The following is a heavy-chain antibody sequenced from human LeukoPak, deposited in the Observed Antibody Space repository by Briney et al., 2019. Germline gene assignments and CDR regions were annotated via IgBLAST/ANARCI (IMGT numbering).Heavy chain of an antibody. D-gene: IGHD3-10*01. CDR3: ARQYYYGSGKRFDP. CDR2: INHSGST. J-gene: IGHJ5*02. CDR1: GGSFSGYY. V-gene: IGHV4-34*01. Sequence: SETLSLTCAVYGGSFSGYYWSWIRQPPGKGLEWIGEINHSGSTNYNPSLKSRVTISVDTSKNQFSLKLSSVTAADTAVYYCARQYYYGSGKRFDPWGQGTLVTVSS.